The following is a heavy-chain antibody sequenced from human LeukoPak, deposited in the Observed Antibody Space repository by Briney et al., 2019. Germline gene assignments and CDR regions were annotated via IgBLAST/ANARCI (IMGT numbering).Heavy chain of an antibody. CDR2: INHSGST. CDR1: GGSFSGYY. V-gene: IGHV4-34*01. J-gene: IGHJ4*02. CDR3: ARYSRFTKSFNYTQRTGRVADYFDY. D-gene: IGHD4-11*01. Sequence: PSETLSLTCAVYGGSFSGYYWSWLRQPPGKGLEWIGEINHSGSTNYNPSLKSRVTISVDTSKNQFSLKLSSVTAADTAVYYCARYSRFTKSFNYTQRTGRVADYFDYWGQGTLVTVSS.